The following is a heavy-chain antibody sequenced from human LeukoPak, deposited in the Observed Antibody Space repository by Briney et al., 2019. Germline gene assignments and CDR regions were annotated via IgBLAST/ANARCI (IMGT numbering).Heavy chain of an antibody. Sequence: ASVKVSCKASGYTFTSYGISWVRQAPGQGLEWMGWISAYNGNTNYAQKLQGRVTMTTDASTSTAYMELRSLRSDDTAVYYCARPALKYYDFWSGFQNWFDPWGRGTLVTVSS. V-gene: IGHV1-18*01. J-gene: IGHJ5*02. D-gene: IGHD3-3*01. CDR1: GYTFTSYG. CDR3: ARPALKYYDFWSGFQNWFDP. CDR2: ISAYNGNT.